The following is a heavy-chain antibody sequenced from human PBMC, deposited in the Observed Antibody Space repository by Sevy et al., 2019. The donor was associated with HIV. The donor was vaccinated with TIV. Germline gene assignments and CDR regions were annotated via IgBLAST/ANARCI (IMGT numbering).Heavy chain of an antibody. Sequence: GGSLRLSCAASGFSFSIYWMSWVRQAPGKGLEWVTTMKQDGSEEDYVDSVKGRFTTSRDNAKNSLVLQMNSLSAEDTAVYYCVREGLGGYSYSLDYWGHGTLVTVSS. CDR3: VREGLGGYSYSLDY. D-gene: IGHD5-18*01. CDR2: MKQDGSEE. CDR1: GFSFSIYW. J-gene: IGHJ4*01. V-gene: IGHV3-7*01.